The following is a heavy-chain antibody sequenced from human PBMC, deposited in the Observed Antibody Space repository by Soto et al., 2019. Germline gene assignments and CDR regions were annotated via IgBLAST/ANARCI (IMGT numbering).Heavy chain of an antibody. CDR2: ISGSGGKT. Sequence: GGSLRLSCAASGFTFREYAMTWVRQAPGKGLEWVSAISGSGGKTYYADSVRGRFTISRDNSKNTLYLQMNSLRAEDTAEYYCAKGDSYYDFCVGQRGQGTQVTVSS. D-gene: IGHD3-3*01. CDR3: AKGDSYYDFCVGQ. V-gene: IGHV3-23*01. CDR1: GFTFREYA. J-gene: IGHJ4*02.